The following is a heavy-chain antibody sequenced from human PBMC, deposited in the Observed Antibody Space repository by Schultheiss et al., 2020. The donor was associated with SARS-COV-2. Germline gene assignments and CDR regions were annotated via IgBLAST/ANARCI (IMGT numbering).Heavy chain of an antibody. CDR2: IWYDGSNK. CDR1: GFTFSSYG. CDR3: AKDPLLWFGELGY. V-gene: IGHV3-33*06. Sequence: GGSLRLSCAASGFTFSSYGMHWVRQAPGKGLEWVAVIWYDGSNKYYADSVKGRFTISRDNSKNTLYLQMNSLRAEDTAVYYCAKDPLLWFGELGYWGQGTLVTVSS. J-gene: IGHJ4*02. D-gene: IGHD3-10*01.